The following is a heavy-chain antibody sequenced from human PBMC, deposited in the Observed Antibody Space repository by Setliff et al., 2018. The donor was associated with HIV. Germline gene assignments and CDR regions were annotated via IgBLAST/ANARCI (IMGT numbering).Heavy chain of an antibody. Sequence: GGSLRLSCAASGFTVSYYGMTWVRQAPGKGLEWVANIKKDGSQKYYVDSVKGRFTISRDNAKNSLDLQMNSLRAEDTAVYYCGREWSGFDFWGPGTMVTASS. V-gene: IGHV3-7*03. D-gene: IGHD3-3*01. CDR3: GREWSGFDF. CDR1: GFTVSYYG. J-gene: IGHJ3*01. CDR2: IKKDGSQK.